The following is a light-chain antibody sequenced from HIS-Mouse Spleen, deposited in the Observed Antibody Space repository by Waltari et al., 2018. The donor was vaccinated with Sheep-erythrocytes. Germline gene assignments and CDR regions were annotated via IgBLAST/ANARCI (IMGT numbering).Light chain of an antibody. CDR2: DAS. CDR1: QDISNY. J-gene: IGKJ4*01. CDR3: QQYDNLLALT. Sequence: DIQMTQSPSSLSASVGDRVTITCQASQDISNYLNWYQQKPGKAPKLLIYDASNLETGVPSRFFGSGSGTDFTFTSSSLQPEDIATYYCQQYDNLLALTFGGGTKVEIK. V-gene: IGKV1-33*01.